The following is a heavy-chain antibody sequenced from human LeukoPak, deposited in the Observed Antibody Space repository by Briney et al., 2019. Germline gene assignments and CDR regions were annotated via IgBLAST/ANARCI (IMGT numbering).Heavy chain of an antibody. J-gene: IGHJ6*03. CDR3: ARILRFLEWLSDPYYYYYMDV. D-gene: IGHD3-3*01. Sequence: ASVKVSCKASGYTFTSYGISWVRQAPGQGREWMGWISAYNGNTNYAQKLQGRITMTTDTSTSTAYMELRSLRSDDTAVYYCARILRFLEWLSDPYYYYYMDVWGKGTTVTVSS. CDR1: GYTFTSYG. CDR2: ISAYNGNT. V-gene: IGHV1-18*01.